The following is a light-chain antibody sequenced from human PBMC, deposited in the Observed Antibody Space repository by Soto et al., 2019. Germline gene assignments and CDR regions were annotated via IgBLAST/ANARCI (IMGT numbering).Light chain of an antibody. V-gene: IGKV1-39*01. CDR3: QQSYSTPQT. CDR2: AAS. CDR1: QSSSSY. J-gene: IGKJ1*01. Sequence: DIQMTQSPSSLSASVGDRVTITGRASQSSSSYLNWYQQKPGKAPKLLIYAASSLQSGVPSRFRGSGSGTDFPLTISRLQPEDFATYYCQQSYSTPQTFGQGTKVEIK.